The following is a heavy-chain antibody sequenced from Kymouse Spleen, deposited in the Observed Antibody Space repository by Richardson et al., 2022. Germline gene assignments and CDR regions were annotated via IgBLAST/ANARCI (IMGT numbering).Heavy chain of an antibody. CDR1: GFTFSGSA. D-gene: IGHD5-24*01. V-gene: IGHV3-73*02. Sequence: EVQLVESGGGLVQPGGSLKLSCAASGFTFSGSAMHWVRQASGKGLEWVGRIRSKANSYATAYAASVKGRFTISRDDSKNTAYLQMNSLKTEDTAVYYCTRQSREGDYWGQGTLVTVSS. J-gene: IGHJ4*02. CDR3: TRQSREGDY. CDR2: IRSKANSYAT.